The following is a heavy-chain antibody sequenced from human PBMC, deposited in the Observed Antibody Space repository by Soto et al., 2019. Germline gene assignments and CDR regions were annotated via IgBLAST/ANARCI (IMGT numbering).Heavy chain of an antibody. D-gene: IGHD5-12*01. CDR2: ISSSSSYI. CDR1: GFTFSSYS. CDR3: ARDRIFGGSGYEFDY. V-gene: IGHV3-21*01. Sequence: EVQLVESGGGLVKPGGSLRLSCAASGFTFSSYSMNWVRQAPGKGLEWVSSISSSSSYIYYADSVKGRFTISRDNAKNSLYLQMNSLRAEDTAVYYCARDRIFGGSGYEFDYWGQGTLVTVSS. J-gene: IGHJ4*02.